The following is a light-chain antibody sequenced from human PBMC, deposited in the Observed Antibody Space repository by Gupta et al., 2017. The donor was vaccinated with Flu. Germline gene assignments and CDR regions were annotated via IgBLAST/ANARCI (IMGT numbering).Light chain of an antibody. CDR3: QQSYSTPFT. CDR1: QSISTN. Sequence: PSSLSASVGDRVTITCRASQSISTNLNWYQQISGKAPKVLIFAASSLQGGVPSRFSGSGSGTEFTLTISSLQPEDFATYYCQQSYSTPFTFGPGTKVDIK. J-gene: IGKJ3*01. V-gene: IGKV1-39*01. CDR2: AAS.